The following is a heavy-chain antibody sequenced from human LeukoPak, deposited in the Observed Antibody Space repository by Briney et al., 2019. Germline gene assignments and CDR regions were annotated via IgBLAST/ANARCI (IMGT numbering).Heavy chain of an antibody. J-gene: IGHJ3*02. V-gene: IGHV4-4*02. Sequence: SETLSLTCTVSRGSISSPNWWTWVRQPPGKGLEWIGEIYDIENTNYNPSLLSRLTMSVDKSRNQFSLKLTSVTAADTAVYYCARRTASGLEGFDIWGQGTMVTVSS. CDR2: IYDIENT. CDR3: ARRTASGLEGFDI. D-gene: IGHD6-19*01. CDR1: RGSISSPNW.